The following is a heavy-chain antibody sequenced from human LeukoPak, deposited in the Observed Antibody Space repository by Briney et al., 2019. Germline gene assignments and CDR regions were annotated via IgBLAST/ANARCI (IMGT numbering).Heavy chain of an antibody. CDR2: IYYSGST. CDR1: GGSISSYY. CDR3: ASGRGGLPGYSGAYYYYYMDV. J-gene: IGHJ6*03. V-gene: IGHV4-59*01. Sequence: SETLSLTCTVSGGSISSYYWSWIRQPPGKGLEWIGYIYYSGSTNYNPSLKSRVTISVDTSKNQFSLKLSSVTAADTAVYYCASGRGGLPGYSGAYYYYYMDVWGKGTTVTISS. D-gene: IGHD3-9*01.